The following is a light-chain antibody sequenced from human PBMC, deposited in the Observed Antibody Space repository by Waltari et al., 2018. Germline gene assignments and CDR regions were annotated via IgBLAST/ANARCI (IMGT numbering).Light chain of an antibody. CDR2: EVS. V-gene: IGLV2-14*01. J-gene: IGLJ3*02. CDR3: NSYTSTSTRVV. CDR1: SNDVGAYNY. Sequence: QSALTQPASVSGSPGQSITISCTGTSNDVGAYNYVPGYQQHPGKAPKLMIYEVSNRPSGVSSRFSGSKSGNTASLTISGLQAEDEADYYCNSYTSTSTRVVFGGGTKLTVL.